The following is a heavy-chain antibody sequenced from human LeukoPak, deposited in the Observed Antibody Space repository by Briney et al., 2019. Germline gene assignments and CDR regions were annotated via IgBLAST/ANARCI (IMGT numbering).Heavy chain of an antibody. V-gene: IGHV3-66*01. D-gene: IGHD6-13*01. Sequence: PGGSLRLSCAASGFTFSNYAMNWVRQAPGKGLEWVSVIYSGGSTYYADSVKGRFTISRDNSKNTLYLQMNSLRAEDTAVYYCARSLQQQPFDYWGQGTLVTVSS. CDR1: GFTFSNYA. J-gene: IGHJ4*02. CDR2: IYSGGST. CDR3: ARSLQQQPFDY.